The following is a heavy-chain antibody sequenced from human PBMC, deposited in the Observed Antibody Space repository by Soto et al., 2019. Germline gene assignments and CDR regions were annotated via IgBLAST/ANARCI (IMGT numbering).Heavy chain of an antibody. CDR2: IDPSDSYT. D-gene: IGHD5-12*01. V-gene: IGHV5-10-1*01. Sequence: EVQLVQSGAEVKKPGESLRISRKGSGYSFTSYWISWVRQMPGKGLEWMGRIDPSDSYTNYSPSFQGHVTISADKSISTAYLQWSSLKASDTAMYYCARLAMATRRGYYGMDVWGQGTTVTVSS. CDR1: GYSFTSYW. J-gene: IGHJ6*02. CDR3: ARLAMATRRGYYGMDV.